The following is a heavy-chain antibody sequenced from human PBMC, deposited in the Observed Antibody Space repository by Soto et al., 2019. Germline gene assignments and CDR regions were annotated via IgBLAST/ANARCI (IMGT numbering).Heavy chain of an antibody. Sequence: LQESGPGLVKPSETLSLTCSISGGSINGNNYSWGWIRQPPGRGLEWIGNTYSSGGAYYDPSLKSRASIYVDTSKSQVFLKLTSVTAADTAIYYCARTRGSAVYFYFYGLDVWGHGTTVTVSS. CDR2: TYSSGGA. CDR3: ARTRGSAVYFYFYGLDV. CDR1: GGSINGNNYS. D-gene: IGHD3-10*01. J-gene: IGHJ6*02. V-gene: IGHV4-39*07.